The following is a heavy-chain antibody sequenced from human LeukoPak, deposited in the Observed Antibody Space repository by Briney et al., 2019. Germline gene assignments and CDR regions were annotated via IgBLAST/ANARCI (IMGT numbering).Heavy chain of an antibody. V-gene: IGHV4-31*03. CDR2: ILYSGST. J-gene: IGHJ6*02. CDR1: GGSINRGY. Sequence: SETLSLTCTVSGGSINRGYWSWVRQHPGKGLEWIGHILYSGSTFYNPSLKSRLTISLDTSKNQFSLKLTSVTAADTAVYYCARTIGQLDNYYGMDVSGQGTTVTVSS. CDR3: ARTIGQLDNYYGMDV. D-gene: IGHD6-13*01.